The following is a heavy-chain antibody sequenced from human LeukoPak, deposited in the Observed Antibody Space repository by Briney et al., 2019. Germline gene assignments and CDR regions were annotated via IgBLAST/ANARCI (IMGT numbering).Heavy chain of an antibody. CDR1: GFTFSSYG. CDR3: AKSVEQQYFDY. CDR2: ISYDGSNK. Sequence: HPGGSLRLSCAASGFTFSSYGMHWVRQAPGKGLEWVAVISYDGSNKYYADSVKGRFTISRDNSKNTLYLQMNSLRAEDTAVYYCAKSVEQQYFDYRGQGTLVTVSS. V-gene: IGHV3-30*18. D-gene: IGHD1/OR15-1a*01. J-gene: IGHJ4*02.